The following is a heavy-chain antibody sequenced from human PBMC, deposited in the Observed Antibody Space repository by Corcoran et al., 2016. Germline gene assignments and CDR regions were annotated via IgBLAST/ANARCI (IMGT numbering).Heavy chain of an antibody. CDR1: GGTFSSYA. CDR2: IIPIFGTA. D-gene: IGHD2-21*01. J-gene: IGHJ3*02. CDR3: ARAPLRLGWAFDI. Sequence: QVQLVQSGAEVKKPGSSVKVSCKASGGTFSSYAISWVRQAPGQGLEWMGGIIPIFGTANYAQKFQGRVTITADESTSTAYMELNSLRSEDTAVYDCARAPLRLGWAFDIWGQGTMVTVSS. V-gene: IGHV1-69*01.